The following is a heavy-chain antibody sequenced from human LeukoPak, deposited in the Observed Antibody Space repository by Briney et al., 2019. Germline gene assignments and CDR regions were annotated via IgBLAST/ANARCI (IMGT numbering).Heavy chain of an antibody. CDR1: GFTFSSYE. CDR3: AREGDIVVVPAAGPFDY. D-gene: IGHD2-2*01. CDR2: ISSSGSTI. V-gene: IGHV3-48*03. Sequence: GGSLRPSCAASGFTFSSYEMNWVRQAPGKGLEWVSYISSSGSTIYYADSVKGRFTISRDNAKNSLYLQMNSLRAEDTAVYYCAREGDIVVVPAAGPFDYWGQGTLVTVSS. J-gene: IGHJ4*02.